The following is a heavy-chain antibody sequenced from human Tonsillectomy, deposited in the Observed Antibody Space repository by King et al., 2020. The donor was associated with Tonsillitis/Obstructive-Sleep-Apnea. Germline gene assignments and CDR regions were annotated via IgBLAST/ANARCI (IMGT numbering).Heavy chain of an antibody. J-gene: IGHJ6*03. CDR3: AREVGDGSGSYPARYYYMDV. CDR1: GYTFTSYA. V-gene: IGHV1-3*01. CDR2: INAGNGNT. D-gene: IGHD3-10*01. Sequence: AQLVQSGAEVKKPGASVKVSCKASGYTFTSYAMNWVRQAPGQRLEWVGWINAGNGNTKYSQKVQGRVTITRDTSASTPYMELSSLRAEDTAVYYCAREVGDGSGSYPARYYYMDVWGKGTTVTVSS.